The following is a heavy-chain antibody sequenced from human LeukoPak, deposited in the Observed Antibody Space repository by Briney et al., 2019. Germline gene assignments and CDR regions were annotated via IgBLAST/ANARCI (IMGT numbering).Heavy chain of an antibody. Sequence: GASVKVSCKASGYTFTSYYMHWVRQAPGQGLEWMGIINPSGGSTSYAQKFQGRVTMTRDTSTSTVYMELSSLRSDDTAVYYCAREYGSGSYYAAFDIWGQGTMVTVSS. CDR2: INPSGGST. CDR3: AREYGSGSYYAAFDI. J-gene: IGHJ3*02. D-gene: IGHD3-10*01. V-gene: IGHV1-46*01. CDR1: GYTFTSYY.